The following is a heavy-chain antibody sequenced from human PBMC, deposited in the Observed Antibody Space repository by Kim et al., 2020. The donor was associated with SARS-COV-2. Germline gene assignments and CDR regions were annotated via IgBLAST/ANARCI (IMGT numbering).Heavy chain of an antibody. CDR3: ARDTAMVKDYYYYYGMDV. CDR2: IIPILGIA. Sequence: SVKVSCQASGGTFSSYAISWVRQAPGQGLEWMGRIIPILGIANYAQKFQGRVTITADKSTSTAYMELSSLRSEDTAVYYCARDTAMVKDYYYYYGMDVWGQGTTVTVSS. J-gene: IGHJ6*02. CDR1: GGTFSSYA. V-gene: IGHV1-69*04. D-gene: IGHD5-18*01.